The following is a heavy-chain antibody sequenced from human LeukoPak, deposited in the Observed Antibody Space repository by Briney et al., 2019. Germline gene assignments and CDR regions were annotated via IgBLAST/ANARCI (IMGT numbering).Heavy chain of an antibody. J-gene: IGHJ5*02. D-gene: IGHD3-16*01. Sequence: SETLSLTCAAYGGSFSGYYWSWIRQPPGKGLEWIGEINHSGSTNYNPSLKSRVTISVDTSKNQFSLKLSSVTAADTAVYYCARSYDSNWFDPWGQGTLVTVSS. CDR1: GGSFSGYY. V-gene: IGHV4-34*01. CDR2: INHSGST. CDR3: ARSYDSNWFDP.